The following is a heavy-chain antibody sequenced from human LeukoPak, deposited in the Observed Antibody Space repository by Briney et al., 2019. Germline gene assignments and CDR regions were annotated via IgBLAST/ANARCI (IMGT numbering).Heavy chain of an antibody. CDR1: GCSFTSYW. V-gene: IGHV5-51*01. CDR2: IYPGDSDS. J-gene: IGHJ4*02. D-gene: IGHD2-21*02. Sequence: GEAPQISSKGSGCSFTSYWTGWGRPKPGKGRGWMGIIYPGDSDSRYSPSFQGQVTISADKSISTAYLQWSSLKASDTAMYYCARRGPRDCIDNWGQGTLVTVSS. CDR3: ARRGPRDCIDN.